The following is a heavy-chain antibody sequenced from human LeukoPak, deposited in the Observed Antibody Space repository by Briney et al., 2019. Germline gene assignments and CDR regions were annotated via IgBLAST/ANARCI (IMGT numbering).Heavy chain of an antibody. V-gene: IGHV3-30*03. D-gene: IGHD6-13*01. CDR3: ARDSAPSSSWKLYFQH. CDR2: ISFDGNNK. Sequence: GRSLRLSCAASGYTFSSYGMHWVRQAPGKGLEWVAVISFDGNNKYYTDSVKGRFTISRDNSKNTLYLQMNSLRVEDTAVYYCARDSAPSSSWKLYFQHWGQGTLVTVSS. J-gene: IGHJ1*01. CDR1: GYTFSSYG.